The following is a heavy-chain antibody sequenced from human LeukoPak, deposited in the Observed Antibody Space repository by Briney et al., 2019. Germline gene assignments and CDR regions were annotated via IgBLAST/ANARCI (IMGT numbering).Heavy chain of an antibody. Sequence: SETLSLTCTVSGGSISSYYWNWIRQPPGKGLEWIGYIYYSGSTNYNPSPKSRVTISVDTSKNQFSLNLNSVTAADTAVYYCARDVRPLIHAFDIWGQGTVVTVSS. CDR1: GGSISSYY. CDR2: IYYSGST. V-gene: IGHV4-59*01. CDR3: ARDVRPLIHAFDI. J-gene: IGHJ3*02.